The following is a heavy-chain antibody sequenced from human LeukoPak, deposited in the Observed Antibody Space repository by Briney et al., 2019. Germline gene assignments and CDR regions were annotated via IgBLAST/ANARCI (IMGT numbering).Heavy chain of an antibody. J-gene: IGHJ4*02. Sequence: GGSLRLSCTASGFTFSQHGMHWVRRAPGKGMEWLTLIWYDGSKQDYADSVKGRFTISRDNSKNTLYLEMNSLRAEDTAIYYCVRDGDVYNFDHWGQGTLVTVSS. CDR1: GFTFSQHG. CDR2: IWYDGSKQ. CDR3: VRDGDVYNFDH. V-gene: IGHV3-33*01. D-gene: IGHD5-24*01.